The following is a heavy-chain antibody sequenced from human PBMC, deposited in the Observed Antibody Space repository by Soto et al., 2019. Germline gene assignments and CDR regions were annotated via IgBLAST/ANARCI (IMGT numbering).Heavy chain of an antibody. D-gene: IGHD1-26*01. CDR3: ARARSGSPSEYFQY. CDR1: GGTFSSYA. J-gene: IGHJ1*01. V-gene: IGHV1-3*01. Sequence: ASVKVSCKASGGTFSSYAISWVRQAPGQRLEWMGWINAGKGDTEYSHKFQGSVTITRDTSANTVYMELNSLRSEDTAVYYCARARSGSPSEYFQYWGQGTLVTVSS. CDR2: INAGKGDT.